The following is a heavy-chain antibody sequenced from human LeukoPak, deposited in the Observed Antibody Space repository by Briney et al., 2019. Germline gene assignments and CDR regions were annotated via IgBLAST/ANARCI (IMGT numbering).Heavy chain of an antibody. CDR2: ISPDGSQT. V-gene: IGHV3-74*01. J-gene: IGHJ4*02. CDR3: VRSLRSADF. Sequence: GGSLRLSCAASGFTFSSYGMHWVRQAPGKGLMWVSQISPDGSQTFYADSVKGRFTISRDNAKNTLFLQMDSLRAEDTALYYCVRSLRSADFWGQGTLVTVSS. CDR1: GFTFSSYG.